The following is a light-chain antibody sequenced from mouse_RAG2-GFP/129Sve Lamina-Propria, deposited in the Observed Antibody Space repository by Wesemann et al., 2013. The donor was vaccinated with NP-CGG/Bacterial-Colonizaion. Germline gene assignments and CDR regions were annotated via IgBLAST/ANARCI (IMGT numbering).Light chain of an antibody. V-gene: IGKV4-57*01. CDR2: STS. Sequence: QIVLTQSPAIMSASPGEKVTITCSASSSVSYMYWFQQKPGTSPKLWIYSTSNLASGVPARFSGSGSGTSYSLTISRMEAEDAATYYCQQRSSYPIFTFGSGTKLEI. CDR3: QQRSSYPIFT. J-gene: IGKJ4*01. CDR1: SSVSY.